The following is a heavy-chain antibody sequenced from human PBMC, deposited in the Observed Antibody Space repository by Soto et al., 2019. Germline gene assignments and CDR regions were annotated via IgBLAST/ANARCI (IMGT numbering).Heavy chain of an antibody. V-gene: IGHV4-34*01. CDR2: INHSGST. CDR3: ARGTYRSSWYFDY. Sequence: SETLSLTCAVYGGSFSGYYWSWIRQPPGKGLEWIGEINHSGSTNYNPSLKSRVTISVDTSKNQFSLKLSSVTAADTAAYYCARGTYRSSWYFDYWGQGTLVTVPS. D-gene: IGHD6-13*01. J-gene: IGHJ4*02. CDR1: GGSFSGYY.